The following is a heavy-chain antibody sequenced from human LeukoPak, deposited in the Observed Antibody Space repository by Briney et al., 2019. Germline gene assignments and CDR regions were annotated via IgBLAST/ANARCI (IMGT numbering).Heavy chain of an antibody. CDR2: FDPEDGET. CDR1: GYTLTELS. CDR3: ATTSMVRGVYYYYYYGMDV. J-gene: IGHJ6*04. V-gene: IGHV1-24*01. D-gene: IGHD3-10*01. Sequence: ASVKVSCKVSGYTLTELSMHWVRQAPGKGLEWMGGFDPEDGETIYAQKFQGRVTMTEDTSTDTAYMGLSSLRSEDTAVYYCATTSMVRGVYYYYYYGMDVWGKGTMVTVSS.